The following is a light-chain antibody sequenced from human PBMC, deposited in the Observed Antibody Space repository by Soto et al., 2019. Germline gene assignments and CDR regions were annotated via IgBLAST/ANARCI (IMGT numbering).Light chain of an antibody. J-gene: IGKJ1*01. CDR1: QSIRNW. CDR2: HAS. V-gene: IGKV1-5*01. CDR3: QQYSSDRT. Sequence: DIQMTQSPSTLSASVGDRVTITCRASQSIRNWLAWYQQKPGKAPKLLIFHASNLGTGVPSRFSGSGSGTEFTLAINSLQPDDFATYFCQQYSSDRTFGQGTKVEI.